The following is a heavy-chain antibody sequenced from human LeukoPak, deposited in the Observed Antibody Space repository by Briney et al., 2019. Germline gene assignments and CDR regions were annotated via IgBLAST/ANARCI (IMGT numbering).Heavy chain of an antibody. Sequence: ASVKVSCQASGYTIMSYGISWVRQAPGKGLEWMGWINTSNGITNYAQDFQGRVSMTTDISTNKVYMELRSLRSDDTAAYYCARQWSYGTPYYFDSWGQGTLVTVSS. CDR2: INTSNGIT. CDR3: ARQWSYGTPYYFDS. J-gene: IGHJ4*02. CDR1: GYTIMSYG. D-gene: IGHD4/OR15-4a*01. V-gene: IGHV1-18*01.